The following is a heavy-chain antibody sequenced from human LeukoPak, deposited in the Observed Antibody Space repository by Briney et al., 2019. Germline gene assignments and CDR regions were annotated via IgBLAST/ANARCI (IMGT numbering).Heavy chain of an antibody. D-gene: IGHD1-1*01. Sequence: ASVKVPCKASGGTFSSYTITWVRQAPGQGLEWMGGISPISGTTNYAQKFQGRVTITTDGSTSTAYMELSSLRSEDTAVYYCATPPTGTTTTGEYYFDYWGQGTLVTVSS. CDR1: GGTFSSYT. J-gene: IGHJ4*02. V-gene: IGHV1-69*05. CDR2: ISPISGTT. CDR3: ATPPTGTTTTGEYYFDY.